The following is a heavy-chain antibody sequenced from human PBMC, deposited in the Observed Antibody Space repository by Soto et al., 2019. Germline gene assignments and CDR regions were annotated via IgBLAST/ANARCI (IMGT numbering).Heavy chain of an antibody. D-gene: IGHD6-13*01. CDR2: ISYDGSNK. CDR3: ARDSRSSSSWPPYYYYGMDV. J-gene: IGHJ6*02. V-gene: IGHV3-30-3*01. Sequence: GGALRLFCEASGFPLSSYWMSWVRQAPGKGLEWVAVISYDGSNKYYADSVKGRFTISRDNSKNTLYLQMNSLRAEDTAVYYCARDSRSSSSWPPYYYYGMDVWGQGTTVTVSS. CDR1: GFPLSSYW.